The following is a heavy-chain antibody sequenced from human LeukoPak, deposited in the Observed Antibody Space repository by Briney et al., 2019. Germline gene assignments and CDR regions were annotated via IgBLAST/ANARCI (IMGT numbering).Heavy chain of an antibody. V-gene: IGHV3-15*01. CDR3: ATIRDINSRAFDY. J-gene: IGHJ4*02. CDR2: IKSKAGGGTP. CDR1: GYTFIDAW. Sequence: GGSLRLSCAASGYTFIDAWMSWVRQAPGKGLEWVGRIKSKAGGGTPDYAAPVKGRFTISRDDSQNPLYVQMDSLTTDDTAVYYCATIRDINSRAFDYWGQATLLTVSS. D-gene: IGHD1-26*01.